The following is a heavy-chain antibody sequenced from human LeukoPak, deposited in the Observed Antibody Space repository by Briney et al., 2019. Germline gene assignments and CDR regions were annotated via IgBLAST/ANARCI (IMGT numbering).Heavy chain of an antibody. V-gene: IGHV1-18*01. CDR1: GYTFTGYG. Sequence: ASVTVSCTASGYTFTGYGISWVRQAPGQGLEWMGWISAYNGNTNYAQKLQGRVTMTTDTSTSTAYMELRSLRSDDTAVYYCARSPNINTALVIDYWGQGTLVTVSS. CDR2: ISAYNGNT. J-gene: IGHJ4*02. D-gene: IGHD5-18*01. CDR3: ARSPNINTALVIDY.